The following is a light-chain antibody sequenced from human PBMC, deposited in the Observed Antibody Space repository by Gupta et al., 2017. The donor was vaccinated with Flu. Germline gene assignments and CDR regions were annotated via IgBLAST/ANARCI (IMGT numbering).Light chain of an antibody. Sequence: QSALSQPASVSWTPGRPITISCTGTSSDVGRSDSVSWYQQHPGKSPKLIIYDVSNRPSGVSSRFSGSKSGNTASLTISGLDAEDETDYYCSSYTSTNTFSVFGPGTKVTVL. CDR1: SSDVGRSDS. CDR2: DVS. CDR3: SSYTSTNTFSV. V-gene: IGLV2-14*01. J-gene: IGLJ1*01.